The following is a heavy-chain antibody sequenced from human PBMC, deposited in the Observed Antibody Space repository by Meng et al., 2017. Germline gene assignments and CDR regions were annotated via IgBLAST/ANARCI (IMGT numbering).Heavy chain of an antibody. CDR2: INAGNANT. D-gene: IGHD6-19*01. J-gene: IGHJ4*02. CDR1: GYTFTSYS. Sequence: QGHLVQSGAEVKKPGASVKVSCKASGYTFTSYSMHWVRQAPGQRLEWMGWINAGNANTKYSQKFQDRVTITMDTSASTAYMELSSLRSEDTAMYYCAREPGSSGWNYFDSWGQGTLVTVSS. V-gene: IGHV1-3*01. CDR3: AREPGSSGWNYFDS.